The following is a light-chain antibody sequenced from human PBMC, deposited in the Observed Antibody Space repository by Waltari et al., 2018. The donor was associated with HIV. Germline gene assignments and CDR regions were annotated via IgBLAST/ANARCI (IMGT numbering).Light chain of an antibody. Sequence: NFMLTQPHSVSESPVKTVTISCTRSSGSIADHYVQWYQQRPGSAPTTVIYADNQRPSGVPDRFSGSIDSSSNSASLTISGLKTEDEADYYCQSYDSSNQVFGGGTQLTVL. V-gene: IGLV6-57*03. J-gene: IGLJ3*02. CDR3: QSYDSSNQV. CDR2: ADN. CDR1: SGSIADHY.